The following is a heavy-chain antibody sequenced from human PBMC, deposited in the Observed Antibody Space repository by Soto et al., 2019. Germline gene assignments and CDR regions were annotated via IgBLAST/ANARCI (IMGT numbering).Heavy chain of an antibody. V-gene: IGHV4-59*01. J-gene: IGHJ6*01. CDR3: ARYKSNYYYGMDV. CDR2: IYYSGST. D-gene: IGHD1-20*01. Sequence: SETLSLTSTVSGXSISSYYWSWIRQPPGKGLEWIGYIYYSGSTIYNPSLKSRVTISVDTSKNQFSLKLSSVTAADTGVYYCARYKSNYYYGMDVWGQATTVTVSS. CDR1: GXSISSYY.